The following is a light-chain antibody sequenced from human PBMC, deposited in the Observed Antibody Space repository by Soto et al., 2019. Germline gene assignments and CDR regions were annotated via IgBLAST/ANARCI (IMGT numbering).Light chain of an antibody. CDR3: QSIDGTGSLYV. Sequence: SYELTQSPSVSVSPGQTARITCSGDALPKKYVYWYQLRPGQAPLLIVYKDNERPSGIPERFSGYSSGPTAILTISGVQAEDEADYYCQSIDGTGSLYVFGGGTKLTVL. J-gene: IGLJ1*01. CDR1: ALPKKY. V-gene: IGLV3-25*03. CDR2: KDN.